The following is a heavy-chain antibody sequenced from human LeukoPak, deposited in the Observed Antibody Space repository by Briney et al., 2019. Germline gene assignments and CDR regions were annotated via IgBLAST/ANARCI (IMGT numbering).Heavy chain of an antibody. Sequence: GGSLRLSCVASGFTFSSYSMHWVRQAPGKGLEWVAVISYDGSNKYYADSVKGRFTISRDNSKNTLYLQMNSLRAEDTAVYYCAREGYSYGYYFDYWGQGTLVTVSS. V-gene: IGHV3-30*04. CDR3: AREGYSYGYYFDY. CDR2: ISYDGSNK. D-gene: IGHD5-18*01. J-gene: IGHJ4*02. CDR1: GFTFSSYS.